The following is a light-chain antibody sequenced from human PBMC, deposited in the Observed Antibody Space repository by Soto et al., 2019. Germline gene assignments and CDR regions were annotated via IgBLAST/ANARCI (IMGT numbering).Light chain of an antibody. CDR3: QQYNNWPPLT. J-gene: IGKJ4*01. Sequence: PAERVILSCRSSRGVSSDLAWYQQKPGQAPRLLIYGASTRATGIPARFSGSGSGTEFTLTISSLQSEDFAVYYCQQYNNWPPLTFGGGTKVDIK. V-gene: IGKV3-15*01. CDR1: RGVSSD. CDR2: GAS.